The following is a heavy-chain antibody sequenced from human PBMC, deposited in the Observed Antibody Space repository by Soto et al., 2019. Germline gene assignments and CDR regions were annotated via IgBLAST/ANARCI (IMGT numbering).Heavy chain of an antibody. J-gene: IGHJ3*02. CDR1: GYSFTSYW. V-gene: IGHV5-51*01. CDR3: ARGGYCSGGSRYSDDAFDI. CDR2: IYPGDSDT. D-gene: IGHD2-15*01. Sequence: GESLKISCKGSGYSFTSYWIGWVRQMPGKGLEWMGIIYPGDSDTRYSPSFQGQVTISADKSISTAYLQWSSLKASDTAMYYCARGGYCSGGSRYSDDAFDIWGQGTMVTVSS.